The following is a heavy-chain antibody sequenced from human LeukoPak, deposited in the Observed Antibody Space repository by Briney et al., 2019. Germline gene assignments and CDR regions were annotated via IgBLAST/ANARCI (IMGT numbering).Heavy chain of an antibody. CDR3: VRDRRGDYSFDH. J-gene: IGHJ4*02. CDR2: ISSSGDNT. D-gene: IGHD2-21*02. CDR1: GFIFSSYA. V-gene: IGHV3-23*01. Sequence: PGGSLRLSCAASGFIFSSYAMNWVRQPPGRGLQWVAGISSSGDNTYYSDAVKGRFTISRDNSQNMVYLQMSSLRVEDTADYYCVRDRRGDYSFDHWGQGILVTVSS.